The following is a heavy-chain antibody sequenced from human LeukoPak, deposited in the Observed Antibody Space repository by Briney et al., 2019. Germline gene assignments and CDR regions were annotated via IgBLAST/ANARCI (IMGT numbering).Heavy chain of an antibody. CDR3: ARVMRARMPGIAAAGTRTSNWFDP. CDR2: IKQDGSEK. D-gene: IGHD6-13*01. J-gene: IGHJ5*02. CDR1: GFTFSSYW. Sequence: PGGSLRLSCAASGFTFSSYWMSWVRQAPGKGLEWVANIKQDGSEKYYVDSVKGRFTISRDNAKNSLYLQMNSLRAEDTAVYYCARVMRARMPGIAAAGTRTSNWFDPWGQGTLVTVSS. V-gene: IGHV3-7*01.